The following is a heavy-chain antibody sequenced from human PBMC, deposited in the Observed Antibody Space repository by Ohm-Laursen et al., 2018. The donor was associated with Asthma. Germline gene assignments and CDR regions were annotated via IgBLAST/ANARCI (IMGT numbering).Heavy chain of an antibody. Sequence: SVKVSCNAAGYKFSSYGISWVRQAPGQGLEWMGWISAYNGNTKYAQKFQGRVTMTTDTSTSTAYMELRSLRSDDTAVYYCARDPPPSCSSSINCYFIDYWGQGTLVTVSS. CDR3: ARDPPPSCSSSINCYFIDY. J-gene: IGHJ4*02. D-gene: IGHD2-2*01. CDR1: GYKFSSYG. V-gene: IGHV1-18*04. CDR2: ISAYNGNT.